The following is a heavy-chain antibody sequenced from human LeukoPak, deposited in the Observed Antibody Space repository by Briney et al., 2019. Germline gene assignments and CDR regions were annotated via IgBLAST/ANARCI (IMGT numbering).Heavy chain of an antibody. CDR1: GYTFTSYG. CDR2: ISAYNGNT. J-gene: IGHJ4*02. CDR3: ARDQRDWSYAGYFDY. V-gene: IGHV1-18*01. Sequence: ASVKVSCKACGYTFTSYGISWVRQAPGQGLEWMGWISAYNGNTNYAQKLQGRVTMTTDTSTSTAYMELRSLTSDDTAIYYCARDQRDWSYAGYFDYCGQGTLVTVSS. D-gene: IGHD1-7*01.